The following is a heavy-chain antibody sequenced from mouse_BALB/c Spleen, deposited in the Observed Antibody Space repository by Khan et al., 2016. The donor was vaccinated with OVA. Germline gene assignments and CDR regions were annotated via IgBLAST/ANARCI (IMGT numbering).Heavy chain of an antibody. J-gene: IGHJ3*01. D-gene: IGHD2-1*01. CDR2: IFPGTGTT. CDR1: GYTFTSYW. Sequence: QVQLQQSGAELVKPGASVKLSCKTSGYTFTSYWIQWVKQRPGQGLGWIGQIFPGTGTTYYNENFKGKATLIVDTSSSTAYMQLSSLTSEDSAVYFCARGYFGNYEFAYWGQGTLVTVSP. V-gene: IGHV1S132*01. CDR3: ARGYFGNYEFAY.